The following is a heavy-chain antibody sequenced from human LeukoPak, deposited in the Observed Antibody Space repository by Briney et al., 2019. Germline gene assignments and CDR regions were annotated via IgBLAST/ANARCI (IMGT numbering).Heavy chain of an antibody. CDR1: GYTFTSYG. CDR2: ISAYNGNT. J-gene: IGHJ5*02. Sequence: ASVKVSCKASGYTFTSYGISWVRQAPGQGLEWMGWISAYNGNTNYAQKLQGRVTMTTDTSTSTAYMELRSLRSEDTAVYYCAREPYYYDSSGYDPWGQGTLVTVSS. CDR3: AREPYYYDSSGYDP. V-gene: IGHV1-18*01. D-gene: IGHD3-22*01.